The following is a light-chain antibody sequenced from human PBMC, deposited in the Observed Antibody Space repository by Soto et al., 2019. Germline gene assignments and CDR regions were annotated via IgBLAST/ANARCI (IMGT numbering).Light chain of an antibody. CDR2: RAS. Sequence: EIVLTQSPDTLSLSPGARATLSCRASQSVSSALLAWYQQTPGQAPRLRIYRASTRATGIPDRFTGSGSGTDFTLTISRLETEDFAVYYCQQYESSPLTFGGGTKVEIK. J-gene: IGKJ4*01. V-gene: IGKV3-20*01. CDR3: QQYESSPLT. CDR1: QSVSSAL.